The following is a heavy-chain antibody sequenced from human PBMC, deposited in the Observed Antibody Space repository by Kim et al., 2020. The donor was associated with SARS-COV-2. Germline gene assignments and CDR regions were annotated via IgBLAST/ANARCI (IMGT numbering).Heavy chain of an antibody. CDR2: IYYSGST. V-gene: IGHV4-59*08. D-gene: IGHD3-22*01. CDR3: ARRYDSSGYYNWYFDL. J-gene: IGHJ2*01. CDR1: GGSISSYY. Sequence: SETLSLTCTVSGGSISSYYWSWIRQPPGKGLEWIGYIYYSGSTNYNPSLKSRVTISVDTSKNQFSLKLSSVTAADTAVYYCARRYDSSGYYNWYFDLWGRGTLVTVSS.